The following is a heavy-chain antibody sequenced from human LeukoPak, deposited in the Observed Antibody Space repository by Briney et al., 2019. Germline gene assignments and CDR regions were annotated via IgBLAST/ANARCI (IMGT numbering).Heavy chain of an antibody. V-gene: IGHV6-1*01. D-gene: IGHD2-2*01. Sequence: SQTLSLTFAISGDSVSINSVTWNWIRQSPSRGLEWLGRTNYRSTWYNDYAVSVRGRITVNPDTSKNQFSLHLNSVTPEDTAVYYCARRLTQYDCFDPWGQGNLVTVS. J-gene: IGHJ5*02. CDR3: ARRLTQYDCFDP. CDR1: GDSVSINSVT. CDR2: TNYRSTWYN.